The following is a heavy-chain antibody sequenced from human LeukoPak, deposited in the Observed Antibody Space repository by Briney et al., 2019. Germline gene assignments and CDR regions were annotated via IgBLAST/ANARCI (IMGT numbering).Heavy chain of an antibody. V-gene: IGHV4-34*01. D-gene: IGHD3-22*01. CDR3: ARGIGTPYYYDSSVDY. CDR1: GGSFSGYY. CDR2: INHSGST. J-gene: IGHJ4*02. Sequence: PSETLSLTCAVYGGSFSGYYWSWIRQPPGKGLEWIGEINHSGSTNYNPSLKSRVTISVDTSKNQFSLKLSSVTAADTAVYYCARGIGTPYYYDSSVDYWGQGTLVTVSS.